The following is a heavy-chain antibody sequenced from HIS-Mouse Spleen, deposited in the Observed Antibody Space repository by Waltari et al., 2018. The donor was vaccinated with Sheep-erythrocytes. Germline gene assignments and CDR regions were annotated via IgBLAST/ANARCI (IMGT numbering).Heavy chain of an antibody. Sequence: EVQLVESGGGLVKPGGSLRLSCAASGFTFSSYSMNWVRKAPGKGLEWVSSIRSSSSYIYYADSVKGRFTISRDNAKNSLYLQMNSLRAEDTAVYYCARVASGATFDYWGQGTLVTVSS. CDR3: ARVASGATFDY. CDR2: IRSSSSYI. V-gene: IGHV3-21*01. D-gene: IGHD1-26*01. CDR1: GFTFSSYS. J-gene: IGHJ4*02.